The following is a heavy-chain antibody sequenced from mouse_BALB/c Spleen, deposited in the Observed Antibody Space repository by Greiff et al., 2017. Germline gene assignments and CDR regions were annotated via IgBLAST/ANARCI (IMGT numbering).Heavy chain of an antibody. CDR1: GFTFSDYY. CDR3: ARDQIYYDYGGFAY. J-gene: IGHJ3*01. D-gene: IGHD2-4*01. V-gene: IGHV5-4*02. CDR2: ISDGGSYT. Sequence: EVNVVESGGGLVKPGGSLKLSCAASGFTFSDYYMYWVRQTPEKRLEWVATISDGGSYTYYPDSVKGRFTISRDNAKNNLYLQMSSLKSEDTAMYYCARDQIYYDYGGFAYWGQGTLVTVSA.